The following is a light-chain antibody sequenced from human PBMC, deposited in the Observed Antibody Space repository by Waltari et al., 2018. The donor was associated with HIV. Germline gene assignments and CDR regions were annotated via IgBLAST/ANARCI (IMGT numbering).Light chain of an antibody. J-gene: IGLJ3*02. CDR2: RNN. CDR1: SSNVGSNN. Sequence: QSVVTQSPSASGTPGQRVTIFCSGSSSNVGSNNVSWYQQLPGTAPKLLIYRNNQRPSGVPDRFSGSKSGTSASLAIRGVRSEDEADYYCASWDDSVSGRVFGGGTKVTVL. V-gene: IGLV1-47*01. CDR3: ASWDDSVSGRV.